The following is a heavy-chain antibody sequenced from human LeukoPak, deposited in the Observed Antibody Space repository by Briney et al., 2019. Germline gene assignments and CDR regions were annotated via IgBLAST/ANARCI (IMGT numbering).Heavy chain of an antibody. D-gene: IGHD1-14*01. CDR1: GFTFSSYN. J-gene: IGHJ4*02. CDR2: ISTSSSYI. CDR3: ARDDLNRKGLFGY. Sequence: PGGSLRLSCAASGFTFSSYNMNWVRQAPGKGLEWVSSISTSSSYIYYADSVKGRFTFSRGNAKNSLYLQMNSLRAEDTAVYYCARDDLNRKGLFGYWGQGTLVTVSS. V-gene: IGHV3-21*01.